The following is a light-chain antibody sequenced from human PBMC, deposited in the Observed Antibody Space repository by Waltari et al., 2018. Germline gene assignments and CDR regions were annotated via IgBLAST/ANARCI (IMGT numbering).Light chain of an antibody. CDR1: SSDVGAFNY. Sequence: QSALTQPASVSGSPEQSITISCTGTSSDVGAFNYVSWYQQHPGKVPKRIIYDVNKRPSGVSNRFSGSKSGNTASLTISGLQPEDEAYYYCSSYTSSRTVVFGGGTMLTVL. CDR3: SSYTSSRTVV. CDR2: DVN. V-gene: IGLV2-14*03. J-gene: IGLJ2*01.